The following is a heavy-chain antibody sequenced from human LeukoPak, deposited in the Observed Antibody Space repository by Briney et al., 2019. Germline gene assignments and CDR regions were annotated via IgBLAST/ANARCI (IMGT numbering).Heavy chain of an antibody. CDR3: ARAPPAPSIAARPGAFDI. CDR2: IYYSGST. V-gene: IGHV4-59*01. Sequence: SETLSLTFTVSGGSISSYYWSWIRQPPGKGLEWIGYIYYSGSTNYNPSLKSRVTISVDTSKNQFSLKLSSVTAADTAVYYCARAPPAPSIAARPGAFDIWGQGTMVTVSS. J-gene: IGHJ3*02. CDR1: GGSISSYY. D-gene: IGHD6-6*01.